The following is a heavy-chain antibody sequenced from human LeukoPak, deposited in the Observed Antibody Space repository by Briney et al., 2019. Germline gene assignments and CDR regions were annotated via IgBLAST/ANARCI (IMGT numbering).Heavy chain of an antibody. CDR3: AKSSGYGGIDFYY. Sequence: GGSLRLSCAASGFTFSSFRMSWVRQAPGKGLEWVANIKQDGSDKYYMDSVKGRFTISKDIPKNSLYLQMNSLRAEDTAVYYCAKSSGYGGIDFYYWGLGTLVTVSS. CDR2: IKQDGSDK. V-gene: IGHV3-7*02. D-gene: IGHD4-23*01. J-gene: IGHJ4*02. CDR1: GFTFSSFR.